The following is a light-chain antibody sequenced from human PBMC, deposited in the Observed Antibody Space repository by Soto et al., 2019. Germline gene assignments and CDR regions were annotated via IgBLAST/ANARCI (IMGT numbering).Light chain of an antibody. CDR1: QSISSW. Sequence: DIQMTQSPSTLSASVGDRVTITCRASQSISSWLAWYQQKPGKAPKLLIYKASTLKSGVPSRFSGSGSGKEFTINIRRIEAADFDTYCCQHYSTVRWLGQPTKVDIK. J-gene: IGKJ1*01. CDR3: QHYSTVRW. V-gene: IGKV1-5*03. CDR2: KAS.